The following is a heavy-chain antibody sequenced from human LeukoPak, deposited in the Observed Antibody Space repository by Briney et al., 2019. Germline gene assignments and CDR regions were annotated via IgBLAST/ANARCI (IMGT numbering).Heavy chain of an antibody. CDR1: GFTFSICG. V-gene: IGHV3-30*02. Sequence: GGALRLSCAASGFTFSICGMHWVREAPGKGLGWVAFIRYDGSNKYYADSAKGRFTISRDNSKNTLYLHVNSLRPEDTAVYYCAKRSGYEAQHYYYYMDVWGKGTTVTISS. CDR3: AKRSGYEAQHYYYYMDV. CDR2: IRYDGSNK. D-gene: IGHD5-12*01. J-gene: IGHJ6*03.